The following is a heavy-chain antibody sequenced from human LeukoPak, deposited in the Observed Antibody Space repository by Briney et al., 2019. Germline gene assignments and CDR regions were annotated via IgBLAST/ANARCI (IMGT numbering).Heavy chain of an antibody. J-gene: IGHJ4*02. CDR2: IYTSGST. D-gene: IGHD3-22*01. Sequence: SETLSLTCAVSGGSISSSNWWSWVRQPPGKGLEWIGRIYTSGSTNYNPSLKSRVTMSVDTSKNQFSLKLSSVTAADTAVYYCASSTYYYDSSGYYPFDYWGQGTLVTVSS. CDR3: ASSTYYYDSSGYYPFDY. CDR1: GGSISSSNW. V-gene: IGHV4-4*02.